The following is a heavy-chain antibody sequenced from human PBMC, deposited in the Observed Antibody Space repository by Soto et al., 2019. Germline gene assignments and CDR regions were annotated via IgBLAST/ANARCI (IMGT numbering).Heavy chain of an antibody. D-gene: IGHD2-21*01. CDR1: GFTFSIYA. CDR3: AREYSDGWFDP. CDR2: ISYDGSNK. J-gene: IGHJ5*02. Sequence: QVQLVESGGGVVQPGRSLRLSCAASGFTFSIYAMHWVRQAPGKGLEWVAVISYDGSNKYYADSVKGRFTISRDNSKNTVYLPMNSLRAEDSAVYYGAREYSDGWFDPWGQGTLVTVSS. V-gene: IGHV3-30-3*01.